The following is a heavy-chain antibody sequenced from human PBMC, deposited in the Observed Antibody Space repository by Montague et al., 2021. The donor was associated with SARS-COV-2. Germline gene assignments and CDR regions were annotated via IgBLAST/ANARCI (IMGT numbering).Heavy chain of an antibody. CDR2: SDWXXXK. V-gene: IGHV2-70*11. CDR3: ARMTVAGIPFDY. D-gene: IGHD6-19*01. J-gene: IGHJ4*02. CDR1: GFSLSTSGMC. Sequence: PALVKPTQTLTLTGTFSGFSLSTSGMCVSWIRQPPGKALEWLARSDWXXXKYSSTSLKTRLTISKDTSKNQVVLTMTTMDPVDTATYYCARMTVAGIPFDYWGQGTLVTVSS.